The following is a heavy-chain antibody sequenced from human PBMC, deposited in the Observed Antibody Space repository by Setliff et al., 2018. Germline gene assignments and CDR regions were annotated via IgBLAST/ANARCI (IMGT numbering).Heavy chain of an antibody. CDR3: ARALGGISAAGNNWLDS. D-gene: IGHD6-13*01. CDR1: GGSFSSFL. V-gene: IGHV1-69*13. Sequence: SVKVSCKNSGGSFSSFLVAWVRQAPGQGLEWMGGIIPLFGTTKYAQKFQDRLTMTADESTATAYMELASLRSEDTAVYFCARALGGISAAGNNWLDSWGQGTLVTVSS. J-gene: IGHJ5*01. CDR2: IIPLFGTT.